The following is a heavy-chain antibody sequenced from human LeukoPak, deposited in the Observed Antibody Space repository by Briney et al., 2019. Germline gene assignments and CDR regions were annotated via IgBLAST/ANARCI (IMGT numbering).Heavy chain of an antibody. V-gene: IGHV3-21*01. D-gene: IGHD6-13*01. CDR2: ISSSSSYI. CDR1: GFTFSSYS. Sequence: GGSLRLSCAASGFTFSSYSMNWVRQAPGKGLEWVSSISSSSSYIYYADSVKGRFTISRDNAKNSLYLQMNSLRVEDTAVYYCARDSSWCGDYYYYMDVWGKGTTVTVSS. J-gene: IGHJ6*03. CDR3: ARDSSWCGDYYYYMDV.